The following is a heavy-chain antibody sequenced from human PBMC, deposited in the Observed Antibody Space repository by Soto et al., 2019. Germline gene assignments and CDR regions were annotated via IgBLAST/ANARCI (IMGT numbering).Heavy chain of an antibody. CDR3: TRRQLPSYYYYGMDV. Sequence: SETRSLTSIVSGCAISSSSYDWWWIPQPPGKGLEWIGSTYYSGSTYYNPSLKSRVTISVDTSKNQFSLRLSSVTAADTAVYYCTRRQLPSYYYYGMDVWGQGTTVT. CDR2: TYYSGST. J-gene: IGHJ6*02. V-gene: IGHV4-39*01. CDR1: GCAISSSSYD. D-gene: IGHD2-2*01.